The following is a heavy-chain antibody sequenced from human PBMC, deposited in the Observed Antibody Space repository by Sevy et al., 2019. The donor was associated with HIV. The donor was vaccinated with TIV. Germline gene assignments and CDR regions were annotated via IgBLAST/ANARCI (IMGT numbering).Heavy chain of an antibody. CDR1: GFTFSRYG. CDR3: ARGGETATNWATGSPGMDV. D-gene: IGHD1-1*01. CDR2: IWYDGSNK. V-gene: IGHV3-33*01. J-gene: IGHJ6*02. Sequence: GGSLRLSCAASGFTFSRYGMHWVRQAPGKGLDWVAVIWYDGSNKYYADSVKGRFTISRDNSKNTLYLQMSSLRVGETAVDSCARGGETATNWATGSPGMDVWGQGTTVTVSS.